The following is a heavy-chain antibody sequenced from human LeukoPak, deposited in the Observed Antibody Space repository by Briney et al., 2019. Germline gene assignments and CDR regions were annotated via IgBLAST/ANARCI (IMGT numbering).Heavy chain of an antibody. CDR1: GFTFSDYY. D-gene: IGHD6-13*01. Sequence: GGSLRLSCAASGFTFSDYYMSWIRQAPGKWLEWVSYISSSGSTIYYADSVKGRFTISRDNAKNSLYLQMNSLRAEDTAVYYCARDLSSWTFSGFDIWGQRTMVTVSS. CDR2: ISSSGSTI. V-gene: IGHV3-11*04. CDR3: ARDLSSWTFSGFDI. J-gene: IGHJ3*02.